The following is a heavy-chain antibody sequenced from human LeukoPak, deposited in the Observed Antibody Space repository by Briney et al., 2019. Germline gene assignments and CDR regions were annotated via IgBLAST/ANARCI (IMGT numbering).Heavy chain of an antibody. Sequence: GGSLRLSCVASGFPFSSYWMTWVRQAPGKGLEWVANIKQDGSKKSYVDSVKGRFTISRDNAKNSLYLQMNSPRAEDTAIYYCTRVGYIDEGIDYWGQGTLVTVSS. CDR2: IKQDGSKK. CDR3: TRVGYIDEGIDY. V-gene: IGHV3-7*04. J-gene: IGHJ4*02. D-gene: IGHD5-24*01. CDR1: GFPFSSYW.